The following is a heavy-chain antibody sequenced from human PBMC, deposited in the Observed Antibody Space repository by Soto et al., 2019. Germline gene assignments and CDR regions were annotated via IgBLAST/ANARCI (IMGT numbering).Heavy chain of an antibody. V-gene: IGHV3-49*03. CDR3: STGGYFFDY. J-gene: IGHJ4*02. CDR2: IRSKAYGGTT. D-gene: IGHD3-22*01. CDR1: GFIFGDYA. Sequence: PGGSLRLSCTGSGFIFGDYAMSWFRQAPGKGLEWVGFIRSKAYGGTTEYAASVKGRFTISRDDSERIAYVQMNSLKIEDTAVYYCSTGGYFFDYWGQGALVTVSS.